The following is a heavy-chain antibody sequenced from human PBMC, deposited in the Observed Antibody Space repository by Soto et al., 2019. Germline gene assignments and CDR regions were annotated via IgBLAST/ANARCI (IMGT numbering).Heavy chain of an antibody. V-gene: IGHV4-31*03. CDR3: ARDGVPFGCSEY. J-gene: IGHJ4*02. Sequence: ALSLTCTVSGGSISSGGYYWSWILQHPGKGLEWIGYIYYSVSTYYNPSLKSRVTISVDTSKNQFSLKLSSVTAAVTAVYYCARDGVPFGCSEYWVKGNMVVVSA. CDR2: IYYSVST. D-gene: IGHD3-16*01. CDR1: GGSISSGGYY.